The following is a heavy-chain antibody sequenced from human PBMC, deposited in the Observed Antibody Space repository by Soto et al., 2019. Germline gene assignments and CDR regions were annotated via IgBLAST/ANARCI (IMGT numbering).Heavy chain of an antibody. J-gene: IGHJ4*02. CDR1: GGSISSSSYY. Sequence: QLQLQESGPGLVKPSETLSLTCTVSGGSISSSSYYWGWIRQPPGKGLEWIGTIYYTGSTYYNPSLKSRVTISVDTSKNQFSVNLSSVTAADTAVYYCARRRDGYNRHFDYWGQGTLVTVSS. V-gene: IGHV4-39*01. CDR2: IYYTGST. CDR3: ARRRDGYNRHFDY. D-gene: IGHD5-12*01.